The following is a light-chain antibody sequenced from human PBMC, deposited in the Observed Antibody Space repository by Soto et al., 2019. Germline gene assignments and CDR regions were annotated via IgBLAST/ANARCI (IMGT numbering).Light chain of an antibody. J-gene: IGLJ3*02. CDR3: SSYTSSNSLT. Sequence: QSALTQPASVSGSPGQSITISCTGTSRDLGVYDHVSWYQHHPGKAPKLLIYEVSNRPSGVSNRFSGSKSGNTAFLTISVLQAEDEADYYCSSYTSSNSLTFGGGTKLTVL. V-gene: IGLV2-14*01. CDR1: SRDLGVYDH. CDR2: EVS.